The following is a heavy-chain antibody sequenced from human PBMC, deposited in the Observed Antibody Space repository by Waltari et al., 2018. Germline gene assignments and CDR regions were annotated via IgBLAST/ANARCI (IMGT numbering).Heavy chain of an antibody. Sequence: EVQLVQSGAEVKKLGESLKISCKGSGYSFTSYWIGWLRHMPGKGLEWLGIIYPGDSDTRYSPSFQGQVTISADKSISTAYLQWSSLKASDTAMYYCARFDARAGGIVVVVAATDDAFDIWGQGTMVTVSS. J-gene: IGHJ3*02. CDR1: GYSFTSYW. CDR3: ARFDARAGGIVVVVAATDDAFDI. V-gene: IGHV5-51*03. D-gene: IGHD2-15*01. CDR2: IYPGDSDT.